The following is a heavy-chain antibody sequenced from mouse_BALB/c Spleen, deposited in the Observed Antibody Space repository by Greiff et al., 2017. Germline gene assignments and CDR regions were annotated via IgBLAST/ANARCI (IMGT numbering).Heavy chain of an antibody. CDR1: GYTFTDYN. J-gene: IGHJ3*01. CDR3: ARGSEGFAY. Sequence: VQLQQSGPELVKPGASVKIPCKASGYTFTDYNMDWVKQSQGKSLEWIGDINPNNGGTIYNQKFKGKATLTVDKSSSTAYMELRSLTSEDTAVYYCARGSEGFAYWGQGTLVTVSA. CDR2: INPNNGGT. V-gene: IGHV1-18*01.